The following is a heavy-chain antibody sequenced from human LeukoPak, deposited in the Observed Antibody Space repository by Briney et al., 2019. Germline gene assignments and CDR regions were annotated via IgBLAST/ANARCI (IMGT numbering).Heavy chain of an antibody. CDR3: AELGITMIGGV. J-gene: IGHJ6*04. CDR1: GFTFSSYN. D-gene: IGHD3-10*02. CDR2: ISGSGGST. Sequence: PGGSLRLSCVVSGFTFSSYNMNWVRQAPGKGLEWVSAISGSGGSTYYADSVKGRFTISRDNAKNSLYLQMNSLRAEDTAVYYCAELGITMIGGVWGKGTTVTISS. V-gene: IGHV3-21*01.